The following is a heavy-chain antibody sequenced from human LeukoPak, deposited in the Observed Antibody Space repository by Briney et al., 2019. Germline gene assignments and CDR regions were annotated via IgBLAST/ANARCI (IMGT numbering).Heavy chain of an antibody. CDR3: ARVTLKYSGYIDY. V-gene: IGHV3-23*01. J-gene: IGHJ4*02. Sequence: GGSLRLSCAASGFTFSTYAVNWVRQAPGKGLEWVSAITGSGGATYYADSVKGRFTISRDNSKNTLYLQMNSLRAEDTAVYYCARVTLKYSGYIDYWGQGTLVTVSS. CDR1: GFTFSTYA. D-gene: IGHD5-12*01. CDR2: ITGSGGAT.